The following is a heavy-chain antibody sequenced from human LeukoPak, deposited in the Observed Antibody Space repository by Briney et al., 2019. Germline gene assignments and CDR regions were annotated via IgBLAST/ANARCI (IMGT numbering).Heavy chain of an antibody. V-gene: IGHV3-48*03. CDR1: GFTFSSYE. CDR3: AGLPGYYDSSGYQRIDY. J-gene: IGHJ4*02. Sequence: GGSLRLSCAASGFTFSSYEMTWVRQAPGKGLEWVTYISSSGRTIYYADSVKGRFTISRDNAKNSLYLQMESLRAEDTAVYYCAGLPGYYDSSGYQRIDYWGQGTLVTVSS. D-gene: IGHD3-22*01. CDR2: ISSSGRTI.